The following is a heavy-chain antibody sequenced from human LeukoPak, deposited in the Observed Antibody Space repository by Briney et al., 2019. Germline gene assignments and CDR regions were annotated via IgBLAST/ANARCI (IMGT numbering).Heavy chain of an antibody. CDR1: GYTFISYG. CDR2: ISAYNGNT. J-gene: IGHJ4*02. D-gene: IGHD6-13*01. Sequence: ASVKVSCKASGYTFISYGITWVRQAPGQGLEWMGWISAYNGNTNYAQKFQGRVTMTTDTHTSTAYMELRSLRSDDTAVYYCARAYSSSWYGVDYWGQGTLVTVSS. V-gene: IGHV1-18*01. CDR3: ARAYSSSWYGVDY.